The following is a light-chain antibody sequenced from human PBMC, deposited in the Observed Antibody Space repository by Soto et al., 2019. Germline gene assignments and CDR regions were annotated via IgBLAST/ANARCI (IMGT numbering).Light chain of an antibody. V-gene: IGKV3-15*01. CDR1: QSVGSN. CDR2: GAS. J-gene: IGKJ1*01. Sequence: EIVMTQSPATLSVSPGDRATLSCRASQSVGSNLAWYQQKPGQAPMLLIYGASTRATGIPARFSGSGSGTEFTLTISSLQSEDFAVYFCQQYNNWPPDRTFGQGTKVEIK. CDR3: QQYNNWPPDRT.